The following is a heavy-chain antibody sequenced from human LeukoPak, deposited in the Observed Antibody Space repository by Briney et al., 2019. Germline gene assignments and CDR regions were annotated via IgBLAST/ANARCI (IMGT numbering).Heavy chain of an antibody. CDR2: FDPEDGET. CDR3: ATVVVVPAATDRDAFDI. J-gene: IGHJ3*02. Sequence: GASVKVSCKASGYTFTGYYMHWVRQAPGKGLEWMGGFDPEDGETIYAQKFQGRVTMTEDTSTDTAYMELSSLRSEDTAVYYCATVVVVPAATDRDAFDIWGQGTMVTVSS. CDR1: GYTFTGYY. V-gene: IGHV1-24*01. D-gene: IGHD2-2*01.